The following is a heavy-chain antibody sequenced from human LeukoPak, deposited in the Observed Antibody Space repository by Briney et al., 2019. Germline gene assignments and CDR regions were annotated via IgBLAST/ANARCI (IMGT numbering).Heavy chain of an antibody. CDR1: GFTLSTYW. CDR3: ARDYD. D-gene: IGHD3-16*01. CDR2: INQDGGEK. Sequence: GGSLRLSCAASGFTLSTYWMSWVRQAPGKGLEWVANINQDGGEKYYVDSVKGRFTISRDNAKNSLYLQMDSLRVEDTAVYYCARDYDWGQGTLVTVSS. V-gene: IGHV3-7*04. J-gene: IGHJ4*02.